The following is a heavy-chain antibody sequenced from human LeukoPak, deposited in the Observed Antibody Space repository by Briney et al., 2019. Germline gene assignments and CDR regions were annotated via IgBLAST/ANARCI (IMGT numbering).Heavy chain of an antibody. V-gene: IGHV3-23*01. CDR3: ANLGNWNDVRDY. D-gene: IGHD1-20*01. Sequence: GGSLRLSCAASRFTFISYAMTWVRQAPGKGLEWVSAISAGGGTILYADSVKARFTISRDNSKNTLYLQMNSLRAEDTAVYYCANLGNWNDVRDYWGQGTLVTVSS. CDR1: RFTFISYA. J-gene: IGHJ4*02. CDR2: ISAGGGTI.